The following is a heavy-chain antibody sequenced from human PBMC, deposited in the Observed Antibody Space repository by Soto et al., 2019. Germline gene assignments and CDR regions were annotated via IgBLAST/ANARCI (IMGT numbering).Heavy chain of an antibody. CDR1: GGTFSSYA. Sequence: ASVKVSCKASGGTFSSYAISWVRQAPGQGLEWMGGIIPIFGTANYAQKFQGRVTITADESTSTAYMELSSLRSEDTAVYYCANSPYDFWSGYHLDYWGQGTLVTVSS. CDR3: ANSPYDFWSGYHLDY. D-gene: IGHD3-3*01. V-gene: IGHV1-69*13. J-gene: IGHJ4*02. CDR2: IIPIFGTA.